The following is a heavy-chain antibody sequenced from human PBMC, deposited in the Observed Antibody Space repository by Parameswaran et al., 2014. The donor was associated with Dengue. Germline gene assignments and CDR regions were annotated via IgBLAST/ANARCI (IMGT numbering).Heavy chain of an antibody. CDR1: GGSISSYY. J-gene: IGHJ3*02. CDR2: IYYSGST. D-gene: IGHD2-21*02. V-gene: IGHV4-59*12. Sequence: SETLSLTCTVSGGSISSYYWSWIRQPPGKGLEWIGYIYYSGSTNYNPSLKSRVTISVDTSKNQFSLKLSSVTAADTAVYYCARGGGDRYDAFDIWGQGTMVTVSS. CDR3: ARGGGDRYDAFDI.